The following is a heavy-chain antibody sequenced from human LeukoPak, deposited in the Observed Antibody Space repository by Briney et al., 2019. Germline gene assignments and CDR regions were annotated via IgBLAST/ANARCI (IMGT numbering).Heavy chain of an antibody. V-gene: IGHV3-23*01. CDR1: GFTFSSYA. D-gene: IGHD3-22*01. Sequence: GGSLRLSCGASGFTFSSYAMSWVRQAPGAGLEWVSAISGSGGSTYYADSVKGRFTISRDNSKNTLYLQMNSLRAEDTAVYYCAKDNAPPYYYDSSGYQGSDYWGQGTLVTVSS. J-gene: IGHJ4*02. CDR2: ISGSGGST. CDR3: AKDNAPPYYYDSSGYQGSDY.